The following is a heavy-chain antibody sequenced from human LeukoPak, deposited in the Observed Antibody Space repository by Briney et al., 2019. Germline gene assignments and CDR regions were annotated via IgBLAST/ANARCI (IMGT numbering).Heavy chain of an antibody. V-gene: IGHV3-9*01. J-gene: IGHJ4*02. CDR1: GFTFDDYA. Sequence: GGSLRLSCAASGFTFDDYAMHWVRQAPGKGLEWVSGISWNSGSIGYADSVKGRFTISRDNAKNSLYLQMNSLRAEDTAVYYCARGRAAMGPYFDYWGQGTLVTVSS. CDR2: ISWNSGSI. D-gene: IGHD5-18*01. CDR3: ARGRAAMGPYFDY.